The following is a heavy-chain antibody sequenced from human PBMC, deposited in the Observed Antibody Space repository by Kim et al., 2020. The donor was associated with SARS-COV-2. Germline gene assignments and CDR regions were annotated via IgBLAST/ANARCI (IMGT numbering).Heavy chain of an antibody. CDR3: AKGYCSSTSCYIRFFDP. D-gene: IGHD2-2*01. V-gene: IGHV3-23*01. Sequence: VEGRFTSSRDNSKNTVYLQMNSLRAEDTAVYYCAKGYCSSTSCYIRFFDPWGQGTLVTVSS. J-gene: IGHJ5*02.